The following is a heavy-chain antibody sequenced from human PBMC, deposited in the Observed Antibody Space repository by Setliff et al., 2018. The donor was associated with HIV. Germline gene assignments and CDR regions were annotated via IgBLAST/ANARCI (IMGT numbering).Heavy chain of an antibody. Sequence: PGGSLRLSCAASGFTFRNYKFNWVRQAPGRGLEWVSSISIGSGGAIDYADSVQGRFTISRDNSKNTVYLQMNSLRVEDTAVYYCASALAFRDYLATTTYADDDYWGQGTLVTVSS. D-gene: IGHD1-26*01. V-gene: IGHV3-21*01. CDR1: GFTFRNYK. CDR2: ISIGSGGAI. J-gene: IGHJ4*02. CDR3: ASALAFRDYLATTTYADDDY.